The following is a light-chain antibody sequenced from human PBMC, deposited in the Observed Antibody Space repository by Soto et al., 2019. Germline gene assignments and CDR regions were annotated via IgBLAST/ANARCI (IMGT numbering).Light chain of an antibody. V-gene: IGLV2-14*01. CDR3: CSYTSSSTYV. CDR1: SSDVGGYNY. CDR2: EVS. J-gene: IGLJ1*01. Sequence: QSALTQPASVSGSPGQSITISCTGTSSDVGGYNYVSWYQQHPGKAPKLLIYEVSNRSSGVSNRFSGSKSGNTASLTISGLQAEDEADYYCCSYTSSSTYVFGIGTKVTVL.